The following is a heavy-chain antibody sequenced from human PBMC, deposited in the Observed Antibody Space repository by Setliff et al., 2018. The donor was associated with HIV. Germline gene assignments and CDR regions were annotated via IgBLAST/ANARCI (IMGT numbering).Heavy chain of an antibody. CDR2: INPNGGGT. D-gene: IGHD2-8*02. V-gene: IGHV1-2*02. CDR3: AREVSWSEFYFDW. CDR1: GYTFAGYY. J-gene: IGHJ4*02. Sequence: GASVKVSCKASGYTFAGYYIHWVRQAPGQGLEWMGWINPNGGGTNYAQKFQGRVTMTRDTSISTAYMELNRLRSDDTAMYYCAREVSWSEFYFDWWGQGTLVTVSS.